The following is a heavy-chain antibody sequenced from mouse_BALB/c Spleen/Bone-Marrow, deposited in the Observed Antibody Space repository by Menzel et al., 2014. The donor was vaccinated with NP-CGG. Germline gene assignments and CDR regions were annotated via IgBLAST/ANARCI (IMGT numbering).Heavy chain of an antibody. J-gene: IGHJ4*01. CDR2: IWGDGST. CDR1: GFSLXGYG. V-gene: IGHV2-6-7*01. CDR3: ARDSFLITRALDY. Sequence: VKLMESGPGLVAPSQSLSIPCTVSGFSLXGYGVSWVRQPPGKGLEWLGMIWGDGSTDYNSALKSRLSISKDNSKSQVFLKMNSLQTDDTARYYCARDSFLITRALDYWGQGTSVTVSS. D-gene: IGHD2-4*01.